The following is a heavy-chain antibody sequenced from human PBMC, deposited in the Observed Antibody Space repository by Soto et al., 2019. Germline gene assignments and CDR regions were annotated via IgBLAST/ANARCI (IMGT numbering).Heavy chain of an antibody. CDR3: ARVHYYYYMDV. CDR1: GFTFSSYW. J-gene: IGHJ6*03. Sequence: GGSLRLSCAASGFTFSSYWMHWVRQAPGKGLVWVSRINSDGSSTSYADSVKGRFTISRDNAKNTLYLQMNSLRAEDTAVYYCARVHYYYYMDVWGKGTTVTVSS. CDR2: INSDGSST. V-gene: IGHV3-74*01.